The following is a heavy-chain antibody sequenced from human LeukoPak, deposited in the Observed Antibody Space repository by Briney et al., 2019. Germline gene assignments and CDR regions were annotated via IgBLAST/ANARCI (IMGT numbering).Heavy chain of an antibody. J-gene: IGHJ4*02. V-gene: IGHV5-51*01. Sequence: GESLKISCKGSGYSSTSYWIGWVRQMPGKGLEWMGIIYPGDSDTRYSPSFQGQVTISADKSISTAYLQWSSLKASDAAMYYCARQRYCSSTSCLSAYYFDYWGQGTLVTVSS. CDR3: ARQRYCSSTSCLSAYYFDY. CDR1: GYSSTSYW. CDR2: IYPGDSDT. D-gene: IGHD2-2*01.